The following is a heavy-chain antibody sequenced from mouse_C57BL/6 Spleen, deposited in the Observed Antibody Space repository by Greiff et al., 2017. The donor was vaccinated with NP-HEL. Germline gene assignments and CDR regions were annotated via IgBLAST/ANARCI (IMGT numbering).Heavy chain of an antibody. CDR3: ARDYGNSAWFAY. Sequence: VKLMESGAELVRPGASVKLSCKASGYTFPDYYINWVKQRPGQGLEWIARIYPGSGNTYYNEKFKGKATLTAEKSSSTAYMQLSSLTSEDSAVYFCARDYGNSAWFAYWGQGTLVTVSA. CDR1: GYTFPDYY. V-gene: IGHV1-76*01. J-gene: IGHJ3*01. CDR2: IYPGSGNT. D-gene: IGHD2-1*01.